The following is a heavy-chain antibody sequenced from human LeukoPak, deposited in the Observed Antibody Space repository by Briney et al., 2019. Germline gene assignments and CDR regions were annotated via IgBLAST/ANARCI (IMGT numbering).Heavy chain of an antibody. CDR3: AKTWGSGWYETYYYYGMDV. J-gene: IGHJ6*02. CDR2: IWYDGSNK. V-gene: IGHV3-33*06. D-gene: IGHD6-19*01. Sequence: PGGSLRLPCAASGFTFSSYGMHWVRQAPGKGLEWVAVIWYDGSNKYYADSVKGRFTISRDNSKNTLYLQMNSLRAEDTAVYYCAKTWGSGWYETYYYYGMDVWGQGTTVTVSS. CDR1: GFTFSSYG.